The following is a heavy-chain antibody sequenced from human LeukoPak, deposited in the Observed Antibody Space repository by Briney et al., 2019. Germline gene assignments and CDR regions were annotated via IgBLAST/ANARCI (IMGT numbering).Heavy chain of an antibody. CDR3: ARGLSSSSWYSGYYFDY. Sequence: SETLSLTCTVSGGSISSGGYYWSWIRQPPGKGLEWIGYIYYSGSTNYNPSLKSRVTISVDTSKNQFSLKLSSVTAADTAVYYCARGLSSSSWYSGYYFDYWGQGTLVTVSS. D-gene: IGHD6-13*01. V-gene: IGHV4-61*08. CDR2: IYYSGST. CDR1: GGSISSGGYY. J-gene: IGHJ4*02.